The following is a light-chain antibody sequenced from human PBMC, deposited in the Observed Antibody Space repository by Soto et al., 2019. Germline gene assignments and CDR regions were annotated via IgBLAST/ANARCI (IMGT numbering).Light chain of an antibody. Sequence: QAVVTQEPSLTVSPGGPVTLTCASSAGAVTSGYYPSWFQQKPGQSPRALIYSTTKKHSWTPARFSGSLPGGKAALTLSGVQPEDDAEYFCLLYYDGAQLVFGGGTKLTVL. CDR2: STT. J-gene: IGLJ2*01. CDR1: AGAVTSGYY. V-gene: IGLV7-43*01. CDR3: LLYYDGAQLV.